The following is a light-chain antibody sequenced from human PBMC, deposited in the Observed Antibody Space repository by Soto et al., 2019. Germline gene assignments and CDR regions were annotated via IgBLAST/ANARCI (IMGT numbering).Light chain of an antibody. V-gene: IGKV3-15*01. CDR2: GVS. J-gene: IGKJ3*01. Sequence: TVMTQSPDILSVSPGQRDTLSCRASQSISDHLACYIQTPDQAPRLLIYGVSTRATGIPARFTGSWSGTEFTRTFNRLASEDFAVYYCHEYGNWSPTFGPGTKVYV. CDR1: QSISDH. CDR3: HEYGNWSPT.